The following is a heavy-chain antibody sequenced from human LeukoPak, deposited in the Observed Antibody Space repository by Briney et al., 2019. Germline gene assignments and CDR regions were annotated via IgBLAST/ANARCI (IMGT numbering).Heavy chain of an antibody. CDR3: ARELSWLKVREGDFDY. CDR2: ISYDGSNK. D-gene: IGHD3-10*01. Sequence: GGSLRLSCAASGFTFSSYAMHWVRQAPGKGLEWVAVISYDGSNKYFADSVKGRFTISRDNSKNTLSLQMNSLRTEDTAVYYCARELSWLKVREGDFDYWGQGTLVTVSS. J-gene: IGHJ4*02. CDR1: GFTFSSYA. V-gene: IGHV3-30*03.